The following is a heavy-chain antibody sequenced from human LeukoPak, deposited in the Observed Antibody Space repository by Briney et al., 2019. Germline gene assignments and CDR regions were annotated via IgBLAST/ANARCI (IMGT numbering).Heavy chain of an antibody. J-gene: IGHJ4*02. V-gene: IGHV3-7*03. CDR3: ATSYDMGWLIGY. D-gene: IGHD3/OR15-3a*01. Sequence: GGSLRPSCAASGFTFGDTWMNWVRQVPGQGLEWVANIKQDGSEKFYVASVKGRFTISRDNGKSSLYLQMNSLRAEDTALYYCATSYDMGWLIGYWGQGTLVTVSS. CDR1: GFTFGDTW. CDR2: IKQDGSEK.